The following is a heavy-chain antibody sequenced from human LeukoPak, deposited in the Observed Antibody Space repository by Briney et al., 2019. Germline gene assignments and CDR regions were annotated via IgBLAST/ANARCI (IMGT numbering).Heavy chain of an antibody. D-gene: IGHD2-15*01. J-gene: IGHJ4*02. V-gene: IGHV3-33*01. Sequence: GGSLRLSCAASGFTFRNYGMHWVRQAPGKGLEWVAVIWYDGSNKYYADFVKGRFTISRDNSNNTLYLQMNSLRAEDTAVYYCATEGQVVVATIDYWGQGTLVTVSS. CDR1: GFTFRNYG. CDR2: IWYDGSNK. CDR3: ATEGQVVVATIDY.